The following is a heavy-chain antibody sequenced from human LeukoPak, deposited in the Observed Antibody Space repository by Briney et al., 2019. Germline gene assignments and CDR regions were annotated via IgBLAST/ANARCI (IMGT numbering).Heavy chain of an antibody. V-gene: IGHV4-59*08. CDR3: ARHARGSYSTYWFDP. Sequence: SETLSLTCTVSGGSIRSYYWSWIRQPPGKGLEWIGYIHYSGSTNYNPSLKSRVTISVDTSKNQFSLKLNSVTAADTAVYYCARHARGSYSTYWFDPWGQGTLVTVSS. D-gene: IGHD1-26*01. CDR2: IHYSGST. CDR1: GGSIRSYY. J-gene: IGHJ5*02.